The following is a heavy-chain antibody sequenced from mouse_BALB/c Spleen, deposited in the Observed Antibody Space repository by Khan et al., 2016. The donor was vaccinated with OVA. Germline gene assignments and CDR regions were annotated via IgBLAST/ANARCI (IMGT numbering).Heavy chain of an antibody. V-gene: IGHV1S41*01. CDR2: IGPGSGSS. CDR1: GYTFNSYW. D-gene: IGHD1-1*01. CDR3: ARSNYYGRGLYAMDY. J-gene: IGHJ4*01. Sequence: DLVKPGASVKLSCKASGYTFNSYWIKWIKQRPGQGLEWIGHIGPGSGSSYYSEILKGKASLTVDTSSSTAYIQLSSLSSEDSAVYYCARSNYYGRGLYAMDYWGQGASVTVPA.